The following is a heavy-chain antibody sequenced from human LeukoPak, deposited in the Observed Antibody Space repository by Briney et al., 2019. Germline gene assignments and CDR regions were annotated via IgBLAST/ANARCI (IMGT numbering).Heavy chain of an antibody. CDR2: VNSDGFST. D-gene: IGHD6-13*01. CDR1: GFTFSRYW. V-gene: IGHV3-74*03. J-gene: IGHJ4*02. CDR3: AKGGVSGRGSWYGDYFDY. Sequence: GGSLRLSCAAYGFTFSRYWMHWVRQAPGKGLVRVARVNSDGFSTTYADSVKGRFTISRDNTKNTLYLQMNGLRSEDTAIYYCAKGGVSGRGSWYGDYFDYWGQGTLVTVSS.